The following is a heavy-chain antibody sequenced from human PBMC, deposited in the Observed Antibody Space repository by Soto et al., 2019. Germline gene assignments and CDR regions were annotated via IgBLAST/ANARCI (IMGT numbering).Heavy chain of an antibody. V-gene: IGHV4-31*03. CDR2: IYYSGST. D-gene: IGHD6-6*01. J-gene: IGHJ5*02. CDR1: GGSIGSGGYY. Sequence: SETLSLTCTVSGGSIGSGGYYCSCMRQHPGKGLEWIGYIYYSGSTYYNPSLKSRVTISVDTSKNQFSLKLSSVTAADTAVYYCAREGLAAHWFDPWGQGTLVTVSS. CDR3: AREGLAAHWFDP.